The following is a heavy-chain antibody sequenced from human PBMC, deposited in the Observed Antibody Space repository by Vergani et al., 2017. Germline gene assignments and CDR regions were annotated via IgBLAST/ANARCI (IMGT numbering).Heavy chain of an antibody. CDR1: GFTFSRYS. Sequence: EVQLLESGGGLVQPGGSLRLSCAASGFTFSRYSMNWVRQAPGKGLEWVSSISSSSSYIYYADSVKGRFTISRDNAKNSLYLQMNSLRAEDTAVYYCARSGVFGVVIPKGDDYWGQGTLVTVSS. CDR2: ISSSSSYI. J-gene: IGHJ4*02. D-gene: IGHD3-3*01. CDR3: ARSGVFGVVIPKGDDY. V-gene: IGHV3-21*01.